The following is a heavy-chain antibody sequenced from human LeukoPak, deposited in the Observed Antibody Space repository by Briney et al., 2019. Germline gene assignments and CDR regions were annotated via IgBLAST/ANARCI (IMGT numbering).Heavy chain of an antibody. V-gene: IGHV3-9*01. CDR1: GFTFDDYA. CDR3: AKTRSGYNFDY. Sequence: GRSLRLSCAASGFTFDDYAMHWVRQAPGKGLEWVSGISWNSGSIGYADSVKGRFTISRDNAKNSLYLQMNSLRAEDTALYYCAKTRSGYNFDYWGHGTLVTVSS. D-gene: IGHD3-22*01. CDR2: ISWNSGSI. J-gene: IGHJ4*01.